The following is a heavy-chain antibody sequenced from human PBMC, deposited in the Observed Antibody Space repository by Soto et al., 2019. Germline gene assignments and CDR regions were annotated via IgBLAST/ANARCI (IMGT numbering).Heavy chain of an antibody. CDR1: GGSISSGGYY. D-gene: IGHD3-22*01. V-gene: IGHV4-31*03. Sequence: SETLSLTCTVSGGSISSGGYYWSWIRQHPGKGLEWIGYIYYSGSTYYNPSLKSRVTISVDTSKNQFSLKLSSVTAADTAVYYCAGGRSDYYDSSGYYLYYFDYWGQGTLVTVSS. CDR3: AGGRSDYYDSSGYYLYYFDY. J-gene: IGHJ4*02. CDR2: IYYSGST.